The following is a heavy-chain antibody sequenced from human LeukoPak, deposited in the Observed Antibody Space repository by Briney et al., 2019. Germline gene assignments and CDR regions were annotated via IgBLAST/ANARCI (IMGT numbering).Heavy chain of an antibody. D-gene: IGHD5-18*01. V-gene: IGHV3-53*01. Sequence: GGSLRLSCAASGFTVSSNYMSWVRQAPGKGLEWVSVIYSGGSTYYADSAMGRFTISTDNSENTLYLQMNSLSAEDTAVYYCARARADPAMYWGYYFDYWGQGTLVTASS. CDR2: IYSGGST. J-gene: IGHJ4*02. CDR3: ARARADPAMYWGYYFDY. CDR1: GFTVSSNY.